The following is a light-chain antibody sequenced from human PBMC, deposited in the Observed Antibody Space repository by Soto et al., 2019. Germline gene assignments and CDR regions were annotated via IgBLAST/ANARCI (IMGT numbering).Light chain of an antibody. CDR3: QSYDSSKGV. V-gene: IGLV6-57*03. Sequence: NFMLTQPHSVSESPGKTVTISCTRSSGSIASNYVQWYQQRPGSAPTTVIYEDNQRPSGVPDRFSGSIDSSSNSASLTSSGLKTEDEADYCCQSYDSSKGVFGGGTKVTVL. J-gene: IGLJ2*01. CDR2: EDN. CDR1: SGSIASNY.